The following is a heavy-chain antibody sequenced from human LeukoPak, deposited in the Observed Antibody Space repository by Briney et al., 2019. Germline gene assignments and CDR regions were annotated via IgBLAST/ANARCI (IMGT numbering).Heavy chain of an antibody. Sequence: GGSLRLSCAASGFTFSSYGMHWVRQAPGKGLGGVAFIRYDGSNKYYADSVKGRFTISRDNSKNTLYLQMNSLRAEDTAVYYCARSFSYGSGSNYVHFDYWGQGTLVTVSS. D-gene: IGHD3-10*01. CDR3: ARSFSYGSGSNYVHFDY. CDR1: GFTFSSYG. V-gene: IGHV3-30*02. CDR2: IRYDGSNK. J-gene: IGHJ4*02.